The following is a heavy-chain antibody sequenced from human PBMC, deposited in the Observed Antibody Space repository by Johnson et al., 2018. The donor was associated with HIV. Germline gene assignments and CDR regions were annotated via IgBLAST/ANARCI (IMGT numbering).Heavy chain of an antibody. CDR1: GFTVSSNY. CDR2: IYSGGST. CDR3: ARVGDSSSSLGAFDI. Sequence: VQLVESGGGLVQPGGSLRLSCAAFGFTVSSNYMSWVRQSPGKGLEWVSVIYSGGSTYYADSVKGRFTISRDNSKNTLYLQMNSLRAEDTAVYYCARVGDSSSSLGAFDIWGQGTMVTVSS. V-gene: IGHV3-66*01. D-gene: IGHD6-6*01. J-gene: IGHJ3*02.